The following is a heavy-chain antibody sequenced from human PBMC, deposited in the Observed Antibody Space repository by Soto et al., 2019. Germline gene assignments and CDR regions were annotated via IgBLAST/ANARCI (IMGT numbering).Heavy chain of an antibody. D-gene: IGHD6-13*01. V-gene: IGHV3-74*01. CDR2: INSDGSST. CDR3: ARASSSWYFDFDY. Sequence: VGSLRLSCAASGFTFSSYWMHWVRQAPGKGLVWVSRINSDGSSTSYADSVKGRFTISRDNAKNTLYLQMNSLRAEDTAVYYCARASSSWYFDFDYWGQGTLVTVSS. CDR1: GFTFSSYW. J-gene: IGHJ4*02.